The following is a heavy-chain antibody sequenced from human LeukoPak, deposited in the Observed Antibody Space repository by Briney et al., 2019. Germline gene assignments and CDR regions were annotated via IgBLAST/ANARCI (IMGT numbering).Heavy chain of an antibody. Sequence: PSETLSLTCIVSGGSISSYYWNWIRQPPGKGLEWIGHIYYSGSTKYNPSLKSRVTISVDTSKNQFSLKLSSVTAADTAVYYCARHISSGWYRGWFDPWGQGTLVTVSS. CDR2: IYYSGST. CDR1: GGSISSYY. CDR3: ARHISSGWYRGWFDP. D-gene: IGHD6-19*01. V-gene: IGHV4-59*08. J-gene: IGHJ5*02.